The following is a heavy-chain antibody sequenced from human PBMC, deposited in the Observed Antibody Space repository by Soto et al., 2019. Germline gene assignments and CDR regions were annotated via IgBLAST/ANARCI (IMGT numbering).Heavy chain of an antibody. J-gene: IGHJ4*02. CDR1: GFAFSTYY. CDR3: ARDPFVELYSIDF. Sequence: QVQLVQSGAELKKTGASMKLSCQASGFAFSTYYFHWLRRAPGGGLEWIGWISGYNGNTKYAENFQQRVTISIDAAATTVYVELFGLRSEDTPIYFCARDPFVELYSIDFWGQGTLITVSA. V-gene: IGHV1-3*01. D-gene: IGHD1-7*01. CDR2: ISGYNGNT.